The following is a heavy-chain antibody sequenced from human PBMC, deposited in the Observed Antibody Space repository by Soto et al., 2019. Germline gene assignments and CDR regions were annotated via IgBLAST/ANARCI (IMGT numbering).Heavy chain of an antibody. J-gene: IGHJ4*02. CDR2: ISGSGGST. CDR1: GLTFSSYA. D-gene: IGHD3-3*01. Sequence: GGYLRLSSAAHGLTFSSYAMSWVRQAPGKGLEWVSAISGSGGSTYYADSVKGRFTISRDNSKNTLYLQMNSLRAEDTAVYYCAKAPASLRFLEWLSEFDYWGQGT. V-gene: IGHV3-23*01. CDR3: AKAPASLRFLEWLSEFDY.